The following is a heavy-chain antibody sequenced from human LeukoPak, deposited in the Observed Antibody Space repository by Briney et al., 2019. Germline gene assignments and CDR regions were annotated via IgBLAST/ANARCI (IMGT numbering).Heavy chain of an antibody. CDR1: GFTFSSYA. V-gene: IGHV3-30-3*01. CDR2: ISYDGSNK. J-gene: IGHJ4*02. CDR3: ARAGYSYGLEVDY. D-gene: IGHD5-18*01. Sequence: GRSLRLSCAASGFTFSSYAMHWVRQAPGKGLEWVAVISYDGSNKYYADSVKGRFTISRDNSKNTLYLQMNSLRAEDTAVYYCARAGYSYGLEVDYWGQGTLVTVSS.